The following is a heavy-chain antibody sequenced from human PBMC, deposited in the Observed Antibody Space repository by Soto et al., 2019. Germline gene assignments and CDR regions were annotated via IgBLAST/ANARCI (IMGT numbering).Heavy chain of an antibody. V-gene: IGHV3-30-3*01. J-gene: IGHJ6*02. CDR2: ISCDGSNK. Sequence: PGGSLRLSCAASGFTFSSYAMHWVRQAPGKGLEWVAVISCDGSNKYYADSVRGRFTISRDNSKNTLYLQMNSLRAEDTAVYYCVRDSPWPDVWGQGTTVTVSS. CDR1: GFTFSSYA. CDR3: VRDSPWPDV.